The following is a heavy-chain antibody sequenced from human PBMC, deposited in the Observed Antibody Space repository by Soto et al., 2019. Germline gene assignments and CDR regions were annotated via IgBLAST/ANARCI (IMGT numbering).Heavy chain of an antibody. V-gene: IGHV1-18*01. Sequence: GASVQVSCKPSVYTFSSYAISWGRQAPGQGPEWMGWISAYNDNTNYVQKLQGRVTMTTDTSTSTAYMELGSLRSDDTAVYYCARGTGGNWAAFDIWGQGTMVTVSS. D-gene: IGHD2-15*01. J-gene: IGHJ3*02. CDR1: VYTFSSYA. CDR2: ISAYNDNT. CDR3: ARGTGGNWAAFDI.